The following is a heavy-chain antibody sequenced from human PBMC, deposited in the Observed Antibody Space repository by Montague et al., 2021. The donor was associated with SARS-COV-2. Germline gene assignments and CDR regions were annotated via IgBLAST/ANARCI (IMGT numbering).Heavy chain of an antibody. Sequence: SETPSLTCSVSGGSTSNYCWTWIRQSPGKGLQWIGYIFYTGSTKFNPSLKSRVSMPLDTSKNHFSLRLSAVTAADTARYYCARAQNICFIANCVNYFDLWGLGALVTVSS. V-gene: IGHV4-59*01. D-gene: IGHD2-15*01. CDR1: GGSTSNYC. J-gene: IGHJ4*02. CDR3: ARAQNICFIANCVNYFDL. CDR2: IFYTGST.